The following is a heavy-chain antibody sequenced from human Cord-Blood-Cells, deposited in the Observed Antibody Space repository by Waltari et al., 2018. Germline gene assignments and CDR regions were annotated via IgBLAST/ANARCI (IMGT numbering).Heavy chain of an antibody. D-gene: IGHD6-6*01. CDR1: GGSFSGYY. CDR3: ARDPGRYSSSSDY. CDR2: INHSGST. Sequence: QVQLQQWGAGLLKPSAPLSLTCAVYGGSFSGYYWSWIRQPPGKGLEWIGEINHSGSTNYNPSLKSRVTISVDTSKNQFSRKLSSVTAADTAVYYCARDPGRYSSSSDYWGQGTLVTVSS. J-gene: IGHJ4*02. V-gene: IGHV4-34*01.